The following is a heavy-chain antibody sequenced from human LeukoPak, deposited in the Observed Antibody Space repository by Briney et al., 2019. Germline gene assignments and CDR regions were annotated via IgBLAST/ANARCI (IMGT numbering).Heavy chain of an antibody. CDR2: TYYRSKWYN. D-gene: IGHD5-12*01. CDR3: ASGYEPYDAFDI. V-gene: IGHV6-1*01. J-gene: IGHJ3*02. CDR1: GDSVSSNSAA. Sequence: SQTLSLTCAISGDSVSSNSAAWNWIRQSPSRGLEWLGRTYYRSKWYNDYAVAVKSRITINPDTSQNQFSLQLNSVTPEDTAVYYCASGYEPYDAFDIWGQGTMVTVSS.